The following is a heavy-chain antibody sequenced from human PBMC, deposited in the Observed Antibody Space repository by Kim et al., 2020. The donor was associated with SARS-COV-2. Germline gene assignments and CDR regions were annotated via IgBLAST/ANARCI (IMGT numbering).Heavy chain of an antibody. J-gene: IGHJ4*02. Sequence: GGSLRLSCAASGFTFSSYGMHWVRQAPGKGLEWVAVISYDGSNKYYADSVKGRFTISRDNSKNTLYLQMNSLRAEDTAVYYCAKDRPTDYFDYWGQGTLV. V-gene: IGHV3-30*18. CDR2: ISYDGSNK. CDR1: GFTFSSYG. D-gene: IGHD4-17*01. CDR3: AKDRPTDYFDY.